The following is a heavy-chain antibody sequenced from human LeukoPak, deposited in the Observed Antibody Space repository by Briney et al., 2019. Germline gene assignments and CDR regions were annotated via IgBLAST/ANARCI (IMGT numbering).Heavy chain of an antibody. CDR2: IIPILGIA. V-gene: IGHV1-69*04. Sequence: ASVKVSCKASGGTFSSYAISWVRQAPGQGLEWMGRIIPILGIANYAQKFQGRVTITADKSTSTAYMELSSLRPEDTAVYYCARMNWDSSGSSDYWGQGTLVTVSS. CDR3: ARMNWDSSGSSDY. J-gene: IGHJ4*02. D-gene: IGHD6-19*01. CDR1: GGTFSSYA.